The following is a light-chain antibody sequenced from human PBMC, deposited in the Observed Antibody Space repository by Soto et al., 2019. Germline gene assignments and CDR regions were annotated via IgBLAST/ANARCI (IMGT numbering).Light chain of an antibody. CDR1: SSDVGGYNY. V-gene: IGLV2-14*01. Sequence: VLTQPASVSGSPGQTITISCTGTSSDVGGYNYVSWYQQHPGKAPKLMIYEVSNRPSGVSSRFSGSKSGNTASLTISGLQAEDEADYYCSSYTSSSTKVFGTGTKVTVL. CDR3: SSYTSSSTKV. J-gene: IGLJ1*01. CDR2: EVS.